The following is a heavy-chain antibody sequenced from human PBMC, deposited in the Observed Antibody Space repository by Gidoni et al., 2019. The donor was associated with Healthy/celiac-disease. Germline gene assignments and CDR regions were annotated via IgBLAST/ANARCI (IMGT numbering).Heavy chain of an antibody. Sequence: VQLVESGGGLVRPVRSMRRCCAASGFHFSSASMNWVRLAPGKCLECVSYICSRRRTISYSDSVKGRFTISRDNSNNSLYLPMNSLRDEDTAVYYCARGGTWIPLWFKLAYCGQVTLVTVSS. V-gene: IGHV3-48*02. CDR3: ARGGTWIPLWFKLAY. J-gene: IGHJ4*02. CDR2: ICSRRRTI. D-gene: IGHD5-18*01. CDR1: GFHFSSAS.